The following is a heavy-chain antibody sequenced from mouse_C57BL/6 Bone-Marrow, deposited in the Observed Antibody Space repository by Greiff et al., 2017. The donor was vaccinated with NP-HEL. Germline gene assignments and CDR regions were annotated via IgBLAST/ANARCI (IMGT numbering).Heavy chain of an antibody. CDR2: IHPNSGST. CDR3: ATIYYGNLGLYYYAMDY. CDR1: GYTFTSYW. V-gene: IGHV1-64*01. J-gene: IGHJ4*01. D-gene: IGHD2-1*01. Sequence: QVQLQQPGAELVKPGASVKLSCKASGYTFTSYWMHWVKQRPGQGLEWIGMIHPNSGSTNYNEKFKSKATLTVDKSSSTAYMQLSSLTSEDSAVYYCATIYYGNLGLYYYAMDYWGQGTSVTVSS.